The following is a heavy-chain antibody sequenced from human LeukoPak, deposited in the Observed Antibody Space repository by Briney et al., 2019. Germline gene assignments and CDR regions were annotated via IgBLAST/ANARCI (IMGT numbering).Heavy chain of an antibody. CDR1: GFTFRIYA. CDR3: AKDRGAATPSFDY. CDR2: LSAKGDST. Sequence: GGSLRLSCAASGFTFRIYAMSWVHQAPGKGLEWVSTLSAKGDSTYYADSVKGRFTISRDNSKNTLYLQMNGLRADDTAVYYCAKDRGAATPSFDYWGQGTLVTVSS. V-gene: IGHV3-23*01. J-gene: IGHJ4*02. D-gene: IGHD3-10*01.